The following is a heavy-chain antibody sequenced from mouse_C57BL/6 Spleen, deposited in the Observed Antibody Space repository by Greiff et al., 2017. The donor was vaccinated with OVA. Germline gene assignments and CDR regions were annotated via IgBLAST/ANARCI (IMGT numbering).Heavy chain of an antibody. CDR2: ISSGGDYI. Sequence: EVMLVESGEGLVKPGGSLKLSCAASGFTFSSYAMSWVRHTPEKRLEWVAYISSGGDYIYYADTVKGRFTLSRDNARNTLYLQMSSLKSEDTAMYYCTRENYSNPWYFDVWGTGTTVTVSS. CDR3: TRENYSNPWYFDV. CDR1: GFTFSSYA. J-gene: IGHJ1*03. D-gene: IGHD2-5*01. V-gene: IGHV5-9-1*02.